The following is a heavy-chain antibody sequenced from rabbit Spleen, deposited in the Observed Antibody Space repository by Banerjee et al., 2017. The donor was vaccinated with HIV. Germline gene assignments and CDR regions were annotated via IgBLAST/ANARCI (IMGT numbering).Heavy chain of an antibody. Sequence: QEQLKESGGGLVQPGGSLKLSCKASGFDFSGYYMTWVRQAPGKGLEWIACINAATAKPVYATWAKGRFTISKTSPTTVTLQLTSLTAADTATYFCARDTSTSFSTYGMDLWGQGTLVTVS. CDR2: INAATAKP. J-gene: IGHJ6*01. V-gene: IGHV1S45*01. CDR3: ARDTSTSFSTYGMDL. D-gene: IGHD1-1*01. CDR1: GFDFSGYYM.